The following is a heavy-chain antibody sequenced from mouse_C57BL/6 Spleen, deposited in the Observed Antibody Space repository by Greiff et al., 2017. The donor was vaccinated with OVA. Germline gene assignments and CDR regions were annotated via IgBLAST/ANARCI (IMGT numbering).Heavy chain of an antibody. Sequence: EVQRVESGPELVKPGASVKMSCKASGYTFTDYNMHWVKQSHGKSLEWIGYINPNNGGTSYNQKFKGKATLTVNKSSSTAYMELRSLTSEDSAVYYCARGWGYVDYWGQGTTLTVSS. D-gene: IGHD2-3*01. J-gene: IGHJ2*01. V-gene: IGHV1-22*01. CDR1: GYTFTDYN. CDR3: ARGWGYVDY. CDR2: INPNNGGT.